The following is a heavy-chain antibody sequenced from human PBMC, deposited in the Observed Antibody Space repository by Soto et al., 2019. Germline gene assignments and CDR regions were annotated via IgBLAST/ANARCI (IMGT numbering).Heavy chain of an antibody. V-gene: IGHV3-23*01. CDR1: GFTFSVYA. Sequence: GGSLRLSCAASGFTFSVYAMSWVRQAPGKGLEWVSAISGSGGSTYYADSVKGRFTISRDSSKNTLYLEMNSLRAEDTAVYYCASRGVYYFDHWGQGSLVTVSS. CDR2: ISGSGGST. D-gene: IGHD2-8*02. CDR3: ASRGVYYFDH. J-gene: IGHJ4*02.